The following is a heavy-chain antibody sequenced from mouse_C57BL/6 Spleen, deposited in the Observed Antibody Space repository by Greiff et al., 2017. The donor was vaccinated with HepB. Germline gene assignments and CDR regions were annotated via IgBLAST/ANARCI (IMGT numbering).Heavy chain of an antibody. D-gene: IGHD1-1*01. CDR3: TTGDYGSSYGAY. CDR1: GFNIKDDY. Sequence: EVQLQQSGAELVRPGASVKLSCTASGFNIKDDYMHWVKQRPEQGLEWIGWIDPENGDTEYASKFQGKATITADTSSNTAYLQSSSLTSEDTGVYYCTTGDYGSSYGAYWGQGTLVTVSA. J-gene: IGHJ3*01. CDR2: IDPENGDT. V-gene: IGHV14-4*01.